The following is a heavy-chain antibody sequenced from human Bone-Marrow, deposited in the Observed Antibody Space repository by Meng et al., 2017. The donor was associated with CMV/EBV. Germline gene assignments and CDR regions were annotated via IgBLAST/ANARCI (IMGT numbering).Heavy chain of an antibody. CDR3: AKSRLGDY. J-gene: IGHJ4*02. V-gene: IGHV3-23*01. CDR1: GFTFSNFV. D-gene: IGHD7-27*01. CDR2: ITTTGNT. Sequence: SLRLSCAASGFTFSNFVMSWVRQAPGEGLEWASLITTTGNTFYADSVKGRFTISRDNSKNTVYLQMNNLRAEETAIYYCAKSRLGDYWGQGTLVTVSS.